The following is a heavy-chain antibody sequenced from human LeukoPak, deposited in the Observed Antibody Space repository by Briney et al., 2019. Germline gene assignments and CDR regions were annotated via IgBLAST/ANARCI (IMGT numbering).Heavy chain of an antibody. V-gene: IGHV1-2*02. Sequence: ASVKVSCKASGYTFTGYYMHWVRQAPGQGLEWMGWINPNSGGTNYAQKFQGRVTMTRDTSISTAYMELSRLRSDDTAVYYCARSADYSSSSGCFDPWGQGTLVTVSS. D-gene: IGHD6-6*01. CDR3: ARSADYSSSSGCFDP. CDR2: INPNSGGT. J-gene: IGHJ5*02. CDR1: GYTFTGYY.